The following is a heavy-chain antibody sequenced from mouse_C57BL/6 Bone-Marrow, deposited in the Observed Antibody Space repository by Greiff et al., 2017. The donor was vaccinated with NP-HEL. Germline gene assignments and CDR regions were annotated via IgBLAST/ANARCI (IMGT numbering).Heavy chain of an antibody. D-gene: IGHD3-2*02. J-gene: IGHJ3*01. CDR2: INPSSGYT. CDR3: ARVCSSGYWFAY. CDR1: GYTFTSYT. Sequence: QVQLQQSGAELARPGASVKMSCKASGYTFTSYTMHWVKQRPGQGLEWIGYINPSSGYTKYNQKFKDKATLTADKSSSTAYMQLSSLTSEDSAVYYCARVCSSGYWFAYWGQGTLVTVSA. V-gene: IGHV1-4*01.